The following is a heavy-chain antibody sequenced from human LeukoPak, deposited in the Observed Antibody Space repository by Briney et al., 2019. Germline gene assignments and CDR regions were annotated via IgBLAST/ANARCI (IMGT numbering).Heavy chain of an antibody. CDR2: IYYSGST. J-gene: IGHJ6*03. Sequence: PSETLSLTCTVSGGSISSSSYYWGWIRQPPGKGLEWIGSIYYSGSTYYNPSLKSRVAISVDTSKNQFSLKLSSVTAADTAVYYCARPVSSSYYDFWSGYLDYYYYMDVWGKGTTVTVSS. D-gene: IGHD3-3*01. V-gene: IGHV4-39*01. CDR3: ARPVSSSYYDFWSGYLDYYYYMDV. CDR1: GGSISSSSYY.